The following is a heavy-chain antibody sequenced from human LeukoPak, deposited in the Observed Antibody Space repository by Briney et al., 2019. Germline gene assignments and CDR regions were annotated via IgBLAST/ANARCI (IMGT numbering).Heavy chain of an antibody. V-gene: IGHV3-30*14. CDR3: AKGGMIRVQVWSTVDY. Sequence: GGSLRLSCTASGFTFSDYAMTWVRQAPGKGLEWVAVISHDGSNKYYADSVKGRFTISRDNSKNTLYVQMNGLRAEDTAVYYCAKGGMIRVQVWSTVDYWGQGTLVTVSS. J-gene: IGHJ4*02. D-gene: IGHD5-18*01. CDR2: ISHDGSNK. CDR1: GFTFSDYA.